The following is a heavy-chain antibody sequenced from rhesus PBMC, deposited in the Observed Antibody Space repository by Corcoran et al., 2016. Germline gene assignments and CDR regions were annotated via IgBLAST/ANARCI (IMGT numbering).Heavy chain of an antibody. J-gene: IGHJ4*01. V-gene: IGHV3S16*01. CDR2: ISSASSYI. D-gene: IGHD1-1*01. CDR1: RFTFSSYG. CDR3: TTGSKLEPIDY. Sequence: EVQLVESGGGLVQPGGSLRLSCAASRFTFSSYGMSWVRRAPGKGLEWVSSISSASSYIYSADSVKGRFTISRDNAKNSLSLQMNSLRAEDTAVYYCTTGSKLEPIDYWGQGVLVTVS.